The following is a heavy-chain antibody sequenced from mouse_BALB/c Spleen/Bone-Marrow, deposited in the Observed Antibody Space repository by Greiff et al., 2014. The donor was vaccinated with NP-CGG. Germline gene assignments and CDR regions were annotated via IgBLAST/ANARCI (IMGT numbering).Heavy chain of an antibody. V-gene: IGHV2-9*02. J-gene: IGHJ1*01. CDR3: ARDNRADYGNSYWYFDV. CDR1: GFSLTSYG. D-gene: IGHD2-1*01. CDR2: IWAGGST. Sequence: QVQLKESGPGLVAPSQSLSITCTVSGFSLTSYGVHWVRQPPGKGLEWLGVIWAGGSTNYNLALMTRLSICKDKSKSQVFLKMNSLQTDDTAMYYCARDNRADYGNSYWYFDVWGAGTTVTVSS.